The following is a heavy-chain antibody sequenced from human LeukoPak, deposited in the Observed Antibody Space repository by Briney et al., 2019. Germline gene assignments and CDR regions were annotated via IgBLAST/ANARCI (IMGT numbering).Heavy chain of an antibody. V-gene: IGHV3-53*01. CDR3: SSYGNYGMDV. CDR2: IYSGGST. CDR1: GFTFSSFW. D-gene: IGHD3-10*01. Sequence: GGSLRLSCAASGFTFSSFWMSWVRQAPGKGLEWVSVIYSGGSTYYADSVKGRFTISRDNSKNTLYLQMNSLRAEDTAVYYCSSYGNYGMDVWGQGTTVTVSS. J-gene: IGHJ6*02.